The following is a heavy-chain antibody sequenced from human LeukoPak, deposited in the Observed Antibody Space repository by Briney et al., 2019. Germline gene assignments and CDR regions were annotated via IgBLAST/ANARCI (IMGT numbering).Heavy chain of an antibody. CDR1: GYTFTGYY. V-gene: IGHV1-2*02. Sequence: ASVKVSCKASGYTFTGYYMYWMRQAPGQGLEWMGWINPNSGDTNYAQKLQGRVTMTRDTSISTAYMELSRLISDDTAVYYCARGVAGIDYCGQGTLVSVSS. D-gene: IGHD6-19*01. CDR3: ARGVAGIDY. CDR2: INPNSGDT. J-gene: IGHJ4*02.